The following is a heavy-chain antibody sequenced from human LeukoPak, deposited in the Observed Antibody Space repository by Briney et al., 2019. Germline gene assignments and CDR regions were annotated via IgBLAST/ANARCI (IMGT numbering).Heavy chain of an antibody. J-gene: IGHJ4*02. D-gene: IGHD6-13*01. CDR2: INPNSGGT. CDR1: GYTFTGYY. V-gene: IGHV1-2*02. CDR3: AREGDTVSSWTRN. Sequence: ASVKVSCKASGYTFTGYYMHWVRQAPGQGLEWMGWINPNSGGTNYAQKFQGRVTMTRDTSISTAYMELSRLRSDDTAVYYCAREGDTVSSWTRNWGQGTLVTVSS.